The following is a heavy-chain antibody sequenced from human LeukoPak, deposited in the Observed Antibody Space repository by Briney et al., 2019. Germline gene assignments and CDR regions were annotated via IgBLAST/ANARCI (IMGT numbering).Heavy chain of an antibody. CDR3: TSSYCSGGSCYRRYNYYYYMDV. CDR2: IRSKANSYVT. CDR1: GFTFSGSA. D-gene: IGHD2-15*01. Sequence: GGSLRLSCAASGFTFSGSAMHWVRQASGKGLEWVGRIRSKANSYVTAYAASVKGRFTISRDDSKNTAYLQMNSLKTEDTAVYYCTSSYCSGGSCYRRYNYYYYMDVWGKGTTVTVSS. V-gene: IGHV3-73*01. J-gene: IGHJ6*03.